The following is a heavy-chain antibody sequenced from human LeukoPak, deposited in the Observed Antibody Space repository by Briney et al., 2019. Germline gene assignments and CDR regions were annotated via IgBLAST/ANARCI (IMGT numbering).Heavy chain of an antibody. V-gene: IGHV3-23*01. Sequence: LGGCLRLSCAASGFTFSSYAMSWVRQAPGKGLEWVSALSGSGGSTYYADSVTGRFSISRDNSKNTLYLQMNSLRAEDTAVYYCAKTQTGYQSYYFDFRGPGNPGTVSS. CDR1: GFTFSSYA. CDR3: AKTQTGYQSYYFDF. J-gene: IGHJ4*02. D-gene: IGHD3-9*01. CDR2: LSGSGGST.